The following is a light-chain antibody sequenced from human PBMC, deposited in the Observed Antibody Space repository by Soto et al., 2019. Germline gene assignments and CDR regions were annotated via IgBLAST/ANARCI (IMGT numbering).Light chain of an antibody. CDR3: CSYAGNYPFV. V-gene: IGLV2-11*01. J-gene: IGLJ1*01. Sequence: QSALTQPRSVSGSPGQSVTISCTGTSGDVGAYKYVSWYQQHPGKAPKLMIYDVSKRPSGVPDRFSGSKSGNSASLTISGLQAEDEADYYCCSYAGNYPFVFGTGTKLTVL. CDR1: SGDVGAYKY. CDR2: DVS.